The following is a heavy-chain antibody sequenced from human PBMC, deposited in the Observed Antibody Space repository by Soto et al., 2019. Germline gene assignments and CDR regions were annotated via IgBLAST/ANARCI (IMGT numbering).Heavy chain of an antibody. J-gene: IGHJ5*02. CDR2: IYYSGNT. Sequence: QVQLQESGPGLVKPSQTLSLTCTVSGGSISSGGYYWSWTRQHPGKGLEWIGYIYYSGNTYYTPSLKSRVTTSAETPKHPCPLKLTSVTAADTAAYYCARSVLPWGQGTLVTVSS. CDR1: GGSISSGGYY. V-gene: IGHV4-31*03. CDR3: ARSVLP.